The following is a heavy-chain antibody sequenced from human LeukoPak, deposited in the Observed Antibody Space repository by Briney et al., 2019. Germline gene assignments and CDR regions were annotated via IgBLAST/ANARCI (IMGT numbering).Heavy chain of an antibody. D-gene: IGHD6-19*01. J-gene: IGHJ5*02. CDR3: AKGAGPPWFDP. V-gene: IGHV4-61*02. CDR2: ISSTGRT. CDR1: GGSISSDTYF. Sequence: SQTLSLTCTVSGGSISSDTYFWSWIRQPAGKGLEWIGRISSTGRTDYNPSLTSRVTISVDTSKNQFSMKLSSVTAADTAVYYCAKGAGPPWFDPWGQGTLVTVSS.